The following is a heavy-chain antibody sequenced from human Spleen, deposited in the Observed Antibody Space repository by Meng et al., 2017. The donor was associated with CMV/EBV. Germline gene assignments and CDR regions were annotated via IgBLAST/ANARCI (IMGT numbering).Heavy chain of an antibody. V-gene: IGHV4-39*07. J-gene: IGHJ5*02. CDR1: DSITSGPYY. CDR3: ARDYSGTEGDNWFDP. D-gene: IGHD1-1*01. Sequence: DSITSGPYYCGCIRPPPGKVLELIGSLYFDGRTYYTPSLKSRVIISVDTSKNQFSLKLRSMTAADTAVYYCARDYSGTEGDNWFDPWGQGILVTVSS. CDR2: LYFDGRT.